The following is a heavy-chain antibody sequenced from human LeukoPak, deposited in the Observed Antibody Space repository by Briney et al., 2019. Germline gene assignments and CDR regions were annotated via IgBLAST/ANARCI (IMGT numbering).Heavy chain of an antibody. J-gene: IGHJ4*02. CDR1: GFTFDDYA. CDR2: ISWNSGSI. V-gene: IGHV3-9*01. Sequence: PGGSLRLSCAASGFTFDDYAMHWVRQAPGKGLEWVSGISWNSGSIGYADSVKGRFTISRDNAKNSLYLQMNSLRAEDTALYYCAKDSSYYGPGGYFDYWGQGTLVTVSS. CDR3: AKDSSYYGPGGYFDY. D-gene: IGHD3-10*01.